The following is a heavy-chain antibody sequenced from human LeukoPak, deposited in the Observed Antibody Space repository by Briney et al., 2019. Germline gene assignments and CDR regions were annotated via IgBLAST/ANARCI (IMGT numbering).Heavy chain of an antibody. CDR3: ARSLYYDGSSGYRPLDY. D-gene: IGHD3-22*01. Sequence: GGSLRLSCAASGFSFSQYWMNWVRQAPGKGLEWVANIKEDGSEKKCVDSVKGRFTISGDNAKNSLYLQMNSLRVEDTAVYYCARSLYYDGSSGYRPLDYWGLGTLVTVSS. CDR2: IKEDGSEK. J-gene: IGHJ4*02. CDR1: GFSFSQYW. V-gene: IGHV3-7*01.